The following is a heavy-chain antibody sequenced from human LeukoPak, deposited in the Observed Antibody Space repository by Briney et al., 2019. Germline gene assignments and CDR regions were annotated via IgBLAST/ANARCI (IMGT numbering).Heavy chain of an antibody. CDR2: ISAYNGNT. CDR3: ARDSVWFGELSPLDY. D-gene: IGHD3-10*01. V-gene: IGHV1-18*01. Sequence: ASVKVSCKASGYTFTSYGISWVRQAPGQGLEWMGWISAYNGNTNYAQKFQGRVTMTTDTSTSTAYMELRSLRSDDTAVYYCARDSVWFGELSPLDYWGQGTLVTVSS. J-gene: IGHJ4*02. CDR1: GYTFTSYG.